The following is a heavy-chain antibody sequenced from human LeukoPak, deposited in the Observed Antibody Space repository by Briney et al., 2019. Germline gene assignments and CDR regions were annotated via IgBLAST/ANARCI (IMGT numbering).Heavy chain of an antibody. CDR3: AKESVKRGYSGNYYFDY. CDR2: ISGSGGSK. D-gene: IGHD5-12*01. Sequence: GGSLRLSCAASGFTFSSYAMNWVRQAPGKGLEWVSAISGSGGSKYYAESVKGRVTSSRDNSKDTLYLKMNSLRAEDTAVYYCAKESVKRGYSGNYYFDYWGQGTLVTVSS. J-gene: IGHJ4*02. CDR1: GFTFSSYA. V-gene: IGHV3-23*01.